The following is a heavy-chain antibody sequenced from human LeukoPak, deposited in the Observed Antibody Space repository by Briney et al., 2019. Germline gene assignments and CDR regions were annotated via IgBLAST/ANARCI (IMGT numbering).Heavy chain of an antibody. Sequence: GGSLRLSCVVSGFTFNNNDMNWVRQAPGKGLEWVAFIRWDGGNNYYADSVKGRFTISRDNSKNSLYLQMNSLRAEDTALYYCAKDKGYSYGYVFDYWGQGTLVTVSS. CDR1: GFTFNNND. D-gene: IGHD5-18*01. CDR3: AKDKGYSYGYVFDY. V-gene: IGHV3-43D*03. J-gene: IGHJ4*02. CDR2: IRWDGGNN.